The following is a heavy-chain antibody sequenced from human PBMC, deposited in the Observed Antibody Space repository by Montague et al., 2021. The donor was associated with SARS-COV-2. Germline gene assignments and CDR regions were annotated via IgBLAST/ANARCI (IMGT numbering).Heavy chain of an antibody. D-gene: IGHD2/OR15-2a*01. CDR3: ARVLGGYYGMDV. J-gene: IGHJ6*02. V-gene: IGHV3-30-3*01. Sequence: NNKYYADSVKGRFTISRDNSKNTLYLQLNSLRAEDSAVYYCARVLGGYYGMDVWGQGTTVTV. CDR2: NNK.